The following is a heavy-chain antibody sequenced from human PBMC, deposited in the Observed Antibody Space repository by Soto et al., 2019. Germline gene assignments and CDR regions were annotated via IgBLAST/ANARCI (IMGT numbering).Heavy chain of an antibody. CDR1: SNHL. V-gene: IGHV3-21*01. Sequence: SNHLIYRVRQAPGKGREWVSSISSSSSYIYYADSVKGRFTISRDNAKNSLYLQMNSLRAEDTAVYFCARVNDYDSSGPRAFDIWGQGT. CDR2: ISSSSSYI. CDR3: ARVNDYDSSGPRAFDI. J-gene: IGHJ3*02. D-gene: IGHD3-22*01.